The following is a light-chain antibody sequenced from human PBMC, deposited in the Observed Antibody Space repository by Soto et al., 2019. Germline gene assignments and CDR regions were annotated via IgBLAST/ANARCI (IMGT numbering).Light chain of an antibody. V-gene: IGLV2-14*01. Sequence: QSALTQPASVSGSPGQSITIPCTGTSSDIGNYDFVSWYQQVPGTAPKAMIYEVSSRPSGVSNRFSGSKSGNTASLTISGLPAEDEAYYYCSSYTTSTSFILFGGGTKLTVL. J-gene: IGLJ2*01. CDR3: SSYTTSTSFIL. CDR1: SSDIGNYDF. CDR2: EVS.